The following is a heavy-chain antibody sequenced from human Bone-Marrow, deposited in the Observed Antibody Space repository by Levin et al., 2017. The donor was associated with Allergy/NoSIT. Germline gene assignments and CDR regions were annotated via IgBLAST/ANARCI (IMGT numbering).Heavy chain of an antibody. CDR2: VIWNSGSI. CDR3: VKDMRPGGADV. V-gene: IGHV3-9*01. CDR1: GITFDHYG. Sequence: SLKISCTASGITFDHYGVHWVRQVPGKGLEWVSGVIWNSGSIGYADSVKGRFTISRDNAKNSLYLQMNSLTGEDTALYYCVKDMRPGGADVWGQGTTVTVSS. J-gene: IGHJ6*02. D-gene: IGHD4-17*01.